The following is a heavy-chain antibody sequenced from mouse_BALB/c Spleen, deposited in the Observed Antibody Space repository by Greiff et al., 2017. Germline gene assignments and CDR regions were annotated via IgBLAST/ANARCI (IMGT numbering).Heavy chain of an antibody. D-gene: IGHD3-1*01. J-gene: IGHJ2*01. CDR3: TRGGYGRLFDY. Sequence: QVQLKQSGPELVKPGASVKMSCKASGYTFTDYVISWVKQRTGQGLEWIGEIYPGSGSTYYNEKFKGKATLTADKSSNTAYMQLSSLTSEDSAVYYCTRGGYGRLFDYWGQGTTLTVSS. CDR1: GYTFTDYV. CDR2: IYPGSGST. V-gene: IGHV1-77*01.